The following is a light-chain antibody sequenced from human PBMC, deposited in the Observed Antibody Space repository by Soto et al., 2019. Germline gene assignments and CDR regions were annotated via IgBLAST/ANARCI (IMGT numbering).Light chain of an antibody. CDR1: QSVSNN. CDR2: GAS. V-gene: IGKV3-15*01. J-gene: IGKJ5*01. CDR3: QQYNNWPIT. Sequence: EIVMTQSPATLSVSPGERATLSCRASQSVSNNLAWYQQKPGQAPRLLIYGASTRATAFPARFSGSGSGTEFTLTISSLQSEDFALYYCQQYNNWPITFGQGTRLEIK.